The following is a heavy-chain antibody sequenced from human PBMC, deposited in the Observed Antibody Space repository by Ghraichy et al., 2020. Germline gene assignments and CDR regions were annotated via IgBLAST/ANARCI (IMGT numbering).Heavy chain of an antibody. D-gene: IGHD5-12*01. CDR3: ARVLSGYDLGVDY. Sequence: SQTLSLTCAVYGGSFSGYYWSWIRQPPGKGLEWIGEINHSGSTNYNPSLKSRVTISVDTSKNQFSLKLSSVTAADTAVYYCARVLSGYDLGVDYWGQGTLVTVSS. CDR2: INHSGST. V-gene: IGHV4-34*01. J-gene: IGHJ4*02. CDR1: GGSFSGYY.